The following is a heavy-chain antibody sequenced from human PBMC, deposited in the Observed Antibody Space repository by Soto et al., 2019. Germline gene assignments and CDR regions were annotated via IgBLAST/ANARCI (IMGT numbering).Heavy chain of an antibody. J-gene: IGHJ4*02. CDR1: GGSFSGYY. CDR2: INHCGST. CDR3: ARAAEYSSSWYLDY. V-gene: IGHV4-34*01. D-gene: IGHD6-13*01. Sequence: SETLSLTCAVYGGSFSGYYWSWIRQPPGKGLEWIGEINHCGSTNYNPSLKSRVTISVDTSKNQFSLKLSSVTAADTAVYYCARAAEYSSSWYLDYWGQGTLVTVSS.